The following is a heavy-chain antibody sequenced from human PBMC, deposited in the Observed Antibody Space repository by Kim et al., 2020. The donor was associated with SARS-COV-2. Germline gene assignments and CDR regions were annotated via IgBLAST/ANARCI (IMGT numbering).Heavy chain of an antibody. CDR3: ARDGGVSGLFDY. J-gene: IGHJ4*01. Sequence: KYYANSVKGRFPIARNPAKNEVYLQMNSLRVEDTAVYYWARDGGVSGLFDYWGHGTLVTVSS. V-gene: IGHV3-7*01. CDR2: K. D-gene: IGHD3-16*01.